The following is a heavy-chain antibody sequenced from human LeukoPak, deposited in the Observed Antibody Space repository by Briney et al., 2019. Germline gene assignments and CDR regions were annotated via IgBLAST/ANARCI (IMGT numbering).Heavy chain of an antibody. V-gene: IGHV3-43D*03. J-gene: IGHJ4*02. D-gene: IGHD2-8*02. Sequence: GGSLRLSCAASGFTFDDYAMHWVRQAPGKGLEWVSLISWDGGSTYYADSVKGRFTISRDNSKNSLYLQMNSLRAEDTALYYCAKGARPRVRAWYYFDYWGQGTLVTVSS. CDR2: ISWDGGST. CDR1: GFTFDDYA. CDR3: AKGARPRVRAWYYFDY.